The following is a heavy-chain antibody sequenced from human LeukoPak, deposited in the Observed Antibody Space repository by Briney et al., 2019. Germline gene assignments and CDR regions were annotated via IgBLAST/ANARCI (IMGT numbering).Heavy chain of an antibody. V-gene: IGHV3-30-3*01. J-gene: IGHJ4*02. CDR3: ARGESSSWYEDY. D-gene: IGHD6-13*01. CDR1: GFSFSSYA. Sequence: GGSLRLSCAASGFSFSSYAMHWVRQAPGKGLEWVAVISYDGSNKYYAASVKGRFTISRDNSKNTLYLQMNSLRAEDTAVYYCARGESSSWYEDYWGQGTLVTVSS. CDR2: ISYDGSNK.